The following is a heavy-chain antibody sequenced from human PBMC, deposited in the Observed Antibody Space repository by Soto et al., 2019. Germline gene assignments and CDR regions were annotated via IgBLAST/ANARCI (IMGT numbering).Heavy chain of an antibody. D-gene: IGHD2-2*01. J-gene: IGHJ4*02. Sequence: QVQLQESGPGLVRPAGTLSLTCAVFGDSMNTNNWWSWVRQTPGKGLEWIGEIHHNGDTTYSPSLQSRVTMSLDKSKDQFSLRLTSVTAADTAVYYCARTRQSCSSSRCHDVYFDYWGRGTLVTVSS. CDR3: ARTRQSCSSSRCHDVYFDY. CDR1: GDSMNTNNW. CDR2: IHHNGDT. V-gene: IGHV4-4*02.